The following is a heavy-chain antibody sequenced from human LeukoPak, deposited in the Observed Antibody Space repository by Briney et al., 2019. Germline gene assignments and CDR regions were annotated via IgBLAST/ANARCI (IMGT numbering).Heavy chain of an antibody. V-gene: IGHV3-15*01. CDR2: IKSKTDGGTT. Sequence: PGGSLRLSCAASGFTFSSYAMSWVRQAPGKGLEWVGRIKSKTDGGTTDYAAPVKGRFTISRDDSKNTLYLQMNSLKTEDTAVYYCTTDLDYYDSSGPDYFDYWGQGTLVTVSS. CDR1: GFTFSSYA. J-gene: IGHJ4*02. CDR3: TTDLDYYDSSGPDYFDY. D-gene: IGHD3-22*01.